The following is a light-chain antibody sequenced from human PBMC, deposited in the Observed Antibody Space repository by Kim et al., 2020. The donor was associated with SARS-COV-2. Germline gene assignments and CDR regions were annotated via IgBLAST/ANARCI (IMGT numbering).Light chain of an antibody. CDR3: MQGINTRT. Sequence: DIVMTQSPLSLSVTPGEPASISCRSSQSLLHSNGYNYLDWYLQKPGQSPQLLIYLGSNRASGVPDRFSGSGSGTDFTLKISRVEAEDVGVYYCMQGINTRTFGQGTKLEI. CDR1: QSLLHSNGYNY. V-gene: IGKV2-28*01. CDR2: LGS. J-gene: IGKJ1*01.